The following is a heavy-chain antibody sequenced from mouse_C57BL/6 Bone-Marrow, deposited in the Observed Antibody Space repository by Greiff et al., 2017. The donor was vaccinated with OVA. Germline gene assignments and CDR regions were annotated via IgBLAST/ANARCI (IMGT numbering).Heavy chain of an antibody. CDR3: ARWGGAYYFDY. V-gene: IGHV1-54*01. Sequence: VQLQQSGAELVRPGTSVKVSCKASGYAFTNYLIEWVKQRPGQGLEWIGVINPGSGGTNYNEKFKGKATLTADKSSSPAYMQLSSLTSEDCAVYFCARWGGAYYFDYWGQGTTLTVSS. CDR1: GYAFTNYL. J-gene: IGHJ2*01. CDR2: INPGSGGT.